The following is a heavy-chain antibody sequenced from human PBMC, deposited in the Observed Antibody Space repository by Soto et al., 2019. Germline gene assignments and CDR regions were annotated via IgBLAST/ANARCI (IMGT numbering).Heavy chain of an antibody. CDR1: GFAFRNAW. Sequence: PGGSLRLPCGASGFAFRNAWMNWVRQAPGKGLEWVGRIKSKTDGGTTHYAAPVKGRFTISRDDSKNTLYLQMNSLETEDTAVYYCTTYPLYGMDVWGQGTTVTVSS. CDR3: TTYPLYGMDV. CDR2: IKSKTDGGTT. J-gene: IGHJ6*02. V-gene: IGHV3-15*07.